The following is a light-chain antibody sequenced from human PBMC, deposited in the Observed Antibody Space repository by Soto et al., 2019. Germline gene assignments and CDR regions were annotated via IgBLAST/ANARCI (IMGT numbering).Light chain of an antibody. CDR3: QQYSTYPWT. Sequence: DIQITQSPSTLSASVGDRVTITCRASKTIRNWLAWYQVKPGKAPKXLMHDASRLESGVPSLFSGSASGTEFTLTISSLQPDDFATYFCQQYSTYPWTFGQGTKVDIK. V-gene: IGKV1-5*01. J-gene: IGKJ1*01. CDR2: DAS. CDR1: KTIRNW.